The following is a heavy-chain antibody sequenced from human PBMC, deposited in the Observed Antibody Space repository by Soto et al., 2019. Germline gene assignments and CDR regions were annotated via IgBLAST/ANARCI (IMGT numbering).Heavy chain of an antibody. D-gene: IGHD5-12*01. CDR2: IYHSGST. J-gene: IGHJ4*02. CDR1: GGSISSGGYS. CDR3: AGGPGVARNY. V-gene: IGHV4-30-2*01. Sequence: QLQLQESGSGLVKPSQTLSLTCAVSGGSISSGGYSWSWIRQPPGKGLEWIGYIYHSGSTYYNPSLKSRVTISVDRSKDPFALKLSSVTAADTAVYYGAGGPGVARNYWGQGSPVTVSS.